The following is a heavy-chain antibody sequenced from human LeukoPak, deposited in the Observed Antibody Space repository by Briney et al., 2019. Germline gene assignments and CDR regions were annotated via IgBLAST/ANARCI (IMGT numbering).Heavy chain of an antibody. J-gene: IGHJ4*02. D-gene: IGHD3-10*01. Sequence: SETLSLTCTVSGGSISSSSYYWGWIRQPPGKGLEWIGSIYYSGSTYYNPSLKSRVTISVDTSKNQFSLKLSSVTAADTAVYYCARRALITMVRGVITSLAFDYWGQGTLVTVSS. CDR1: GGSISSSSYY. V-gene: IGHV4-39*01. CDR3: ARRALITMVRGVITSLAFDY. CDR2: IYYSGST.